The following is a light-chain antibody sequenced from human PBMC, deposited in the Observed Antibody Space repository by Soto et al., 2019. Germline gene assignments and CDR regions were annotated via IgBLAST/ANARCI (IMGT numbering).Light chain of an antibody. CDR3: QQRSNSPMYT. V-gene: IGKV3-11*01. J-gene: IGKJ2*01. CDR2: DAS. CDR1: QSVSSY. Sequence: EIVLTQSPATLSLSPGERATLSCRASQSVSSYLAWYQQKPGQALRLLIYDASNRATGIPARFSGSGSGTDFTLTISSLEPEDFAVYYCQQRSNSPMYTFGQGTKLEIK.